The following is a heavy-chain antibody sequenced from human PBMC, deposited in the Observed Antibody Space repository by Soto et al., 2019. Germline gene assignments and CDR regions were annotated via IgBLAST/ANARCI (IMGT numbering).Heavy chain of an antibody. CDR2: IYYSGSN. CDR3: ARLPWADYGGIFDP. Sequence: SETLSLTCTVSGGSISSYYWSCIRRPPGKGLEWIGYIYYSGSNNYNPPLKSRVTISVDTSKNQFSLKLSSVTAADTAGYYCARLPWADYGGIFDPWGQGTLVTVSS. CDR1: GGSISSYY. D-gene: IGHD4-17*01. J-gene: IGHJ5*02. V-gene: IGHV4-59*01.